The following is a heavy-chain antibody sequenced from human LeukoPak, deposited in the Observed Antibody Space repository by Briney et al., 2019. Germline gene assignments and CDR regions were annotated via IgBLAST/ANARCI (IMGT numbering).Heavy chain of an antibody. D-gene: IGHD6-19*01. V-gene: IGHV4-4*07. J-gene: IGHJ4*02. CDR2: ISSSDGT. CDR3: ARLRRHGNDWYADDF. CDR1: GGSVSTYY. Sequence: PSETLSLTCTVSGGSVSTYYWSWIRQPAGKGLEWIGRISSSDGTNYNPSLKSRVSMSTDASKNQFSLKLSSVTAADTAVYYCARLRRHGNDWYADDFWGQGILVTVSS.